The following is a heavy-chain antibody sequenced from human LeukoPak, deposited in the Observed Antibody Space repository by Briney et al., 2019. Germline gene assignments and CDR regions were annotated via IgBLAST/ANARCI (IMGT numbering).Heavy chain of an antibody. Sequence: ASVKVSCKASGYTFTGYYMHWVRQAPGRGLEWMGRINPNSGGTNYAQKFQGRVTMTRDTSISTAYMELSRLRSDDTAVYYCASPRRDGYNYGFDYWGQGTLVTVSS. CDR1: GYTFTGYY. V-gene: IGHV1-2*06. CDR3: ASPRRDGYNYGFDY. D-gene: IGHD5-24*01. J-gene: IGHJ4*02. CDR2: INPNSGGT.